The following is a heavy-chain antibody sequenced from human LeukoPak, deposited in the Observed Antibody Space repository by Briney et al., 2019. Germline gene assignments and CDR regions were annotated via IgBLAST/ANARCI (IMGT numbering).Heavy chain of an antibody. V-gene: IGHV3-53*01. J-gene: IGHJ6*02. CDR3: ASEAWWAIGVYGMDV. D-gene: IGHD2-8*02. CDR2: IYSGGNK. CDR1: GFTFSSYA. Sequence: GGSLRLSCAASGFTFSSYALSWVRQAPGRGREWVSLIYSGGNKFYADFVKGRFTLSRDYSGNTLYLEMNSLRAGDTADYYCASEAWWAIGVYGMDVWGQGTTVTVSS.